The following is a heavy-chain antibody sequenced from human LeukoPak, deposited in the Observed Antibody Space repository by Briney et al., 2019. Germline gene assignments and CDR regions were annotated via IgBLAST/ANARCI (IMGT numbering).Heavy chain of an antibody. CDR3: APMVRWLDTYNRFDP. V-gene: IGHV3-7*02. Sequence: GGSLRLSCAASGFPFRTSWMTWVRQAPGKGLEWVANINPDESVKNHLDSVKGRFTISRDNAKNSLYLQMNSLRVEDTAVYYCAPMVRWLDTYNRFDPWGQGTLVTVSS. CDR2: INPDESVK. D-gene: IGHD4/OR15-4a*01. J-gene: IGHJ5*02. CDR1: GFPFRTSW.